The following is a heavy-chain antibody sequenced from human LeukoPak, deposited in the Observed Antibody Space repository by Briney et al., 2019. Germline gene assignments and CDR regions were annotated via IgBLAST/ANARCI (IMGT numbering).Heavy chain of an antibody. CDR2: IYYSGST. D-gene: IGHD4-17*01. CDR3: AREDYGDYSYYYYYGMDV. J-gene: IGHJ6*02. V-gene: IGHV4-39*02. CDR1: GGSISSSSYY. Sequence: KPSETLSLTCTVSGGSISSSSYYWGWIRRPPGKGLEWIGSIYYSGSTYYNPSLKSRVTIFVDTSKNQFSLKLSSVTAADTAVYYCAREDYGDYSYYYYYGMDVWGQGTTVTVSS.